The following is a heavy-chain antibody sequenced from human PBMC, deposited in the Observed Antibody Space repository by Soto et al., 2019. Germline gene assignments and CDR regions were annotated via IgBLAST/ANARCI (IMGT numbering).Heavy chain of an antibody. D-gene: IGHD2-8*01. CDR1: GGSFSGYY. CDR3: AREKHCTNGVCYTQLRRAFDI. Sequence: QVQLQQWGAGLLKPSETLSLTCAVYGGSFSGYYWSWIRQPPGKGLEWIGEINHSGSTNYNPSLKSRVTISVDTSKNQFSLKLSSVTAADTAVYYCAREKHCTNGVCYTQLRRAFDIWGQGTMVTVSS. J-gene: IGHJ3*02. V-gene: IGHV4-34*01. CDR2: INHSGST.